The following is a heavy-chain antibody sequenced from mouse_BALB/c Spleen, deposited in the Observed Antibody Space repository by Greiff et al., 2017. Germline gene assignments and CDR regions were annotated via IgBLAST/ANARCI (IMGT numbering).Heavy chain of an antibody. CDR1: GYSITSDYA. D-gene: IGHD2-4*01. Sequence: EVKVEESGPGLVKPSQSLSLTCTVTGYSITSDYAWNWIRQFPGNKLEWMGYISYSGSTSYNPSLKSRISITRDTSKNQFFLQLNSVTTEDTATYYCARTVRLREFAYWGQGTLVTVSA. V-gene: IGHV3-2*02. CDR2: ISYSGST. J-gene: IGHJ3*01. CDR3: ARTVRLREFAY.